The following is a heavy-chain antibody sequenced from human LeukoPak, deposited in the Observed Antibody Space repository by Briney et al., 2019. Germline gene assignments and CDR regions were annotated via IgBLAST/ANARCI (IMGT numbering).Heavy chain of an antibody. CDR3: ARGQDAFKTGY. CDR2: IHPSGIT. V-gene: IGHV4-31*03. CDR1: GGSLTIGHYY. Sequence: SQTLSLTCTVSGGSLTIGHYYWTWIRQHPGKGLEWIGYIHPSGITDYNPSLQSRATMSLDTSQNQFSLKLTSVTAADTAIYYCARGQDAFKTGYWGQGTLVTVSS. J-gene: IGHJ4*02. D-gene: IGHD5-24*01.